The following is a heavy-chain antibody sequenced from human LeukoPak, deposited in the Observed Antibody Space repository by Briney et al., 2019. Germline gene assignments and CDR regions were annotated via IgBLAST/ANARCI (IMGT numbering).Heavy chain of an antibody. CDR1: GFTFSSYG. V-gene: IGHV3-30*02. J-gene: IGHJ4*02. CDR2: IRYDGSNK. Sequence: GGSLRLSCAASGFTFSSYGMHWVRQAPGKGLEWVAFIRYDGSNKYYADSVKGRFTISRDNSKNTLYLQMSSLRAEDTAVYYCAKSSPLTYYYGSGSLGYWGQGTLVTVSS. D-gene: IGHD3-10*01. CDR3: AKSSPLTYYYGSGSLGY.